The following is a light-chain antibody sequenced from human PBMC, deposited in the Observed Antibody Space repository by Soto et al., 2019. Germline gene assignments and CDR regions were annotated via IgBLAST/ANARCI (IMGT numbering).Light chain of an antibody. CDR3: SSYTSGRDVYV. J-gene: IGLJ1*01. CDR1: SSDVGSYHY. V-gene: IGLV2-14*01. Sequence: QSALTQPASVSWSPGQSITISCTGTSSDVGSYHYVSWFQQHPGKAPKLIIFEVSDRPSGVSTRFSGSKSGDTASLTISGLQADDEADYYCSSYTSGRDVYVFGGGTKVTVL. CDR2: EVS.